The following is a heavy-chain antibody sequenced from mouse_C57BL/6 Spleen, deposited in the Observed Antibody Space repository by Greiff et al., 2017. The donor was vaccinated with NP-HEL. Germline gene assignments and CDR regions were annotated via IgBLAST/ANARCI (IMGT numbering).Heavy chain of an antibody. J-gene: IGHJ3*01. Sequence: VQGVESGGGLVKPGGSLKLSCAASGFTFSDYGMHWVRQAPEKGLEWVAYISSGSSTIYYADTVKGRFTISRDNAKNTLFLQMTSLRSEDTAMYYCARTFYGYDDVPFAYWGQGTLVTVSA. CDR1: GFTFSDYG. V-gene: IGHV5-17*01. D-gene: IGHD2-9*01. CDR2: ISSGSSTI. CDR3: ARTFYGYDDVPFAY.